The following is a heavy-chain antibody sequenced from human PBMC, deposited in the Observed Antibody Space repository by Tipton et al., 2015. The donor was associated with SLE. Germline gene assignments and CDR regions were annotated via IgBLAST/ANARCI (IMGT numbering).Heavy chain of an antibody. CDR2: TIYSGST. CDR1: GGSVRSSSYY. J-gene: IGHJ6*02. D-gene: IGHD2-15*01. CDR3: ALDRGGSPNGMDV. V-gene: IGHV4-39*01. Sequence: TLSLTCNVSGGSVRSSSYYWGWIRQPPGKGLEWIGSTIYSGSTYYNPSLTSRVTISVDTSKNQFSLKLSSVIAADTAVYYCALDRGGSPNGMDVWGQGTTVTVSS.